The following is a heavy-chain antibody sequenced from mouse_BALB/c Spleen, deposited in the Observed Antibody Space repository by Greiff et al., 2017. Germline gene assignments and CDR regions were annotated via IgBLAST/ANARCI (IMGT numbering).Heavy chain of an antibody. CDR1: GYTFTSYW. CDR2: IYPGSGST. D-gene: IGHD2-2*01. CDR3: TRGGGYNYFDY. Sequence: LQQPGSELVRPGASVKLSCKASGYTFTSYWMHWVKQRHGQGLEWIGNIYPGSGSTNYDEKFKSKGTLTVDTSSSTAYMHLSSLTSEDSAVYYCTRGGGYNYFDYWGQGTTLTVSS. J-gene: IGHJ2*01. V-gene: IGHV1S22*01.